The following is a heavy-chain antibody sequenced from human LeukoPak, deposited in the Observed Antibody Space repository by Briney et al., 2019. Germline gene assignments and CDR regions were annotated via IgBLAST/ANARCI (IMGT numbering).Heavy chain of an antibody. Sequence: ASVKVSCKASGYTFTGYYMHWVRQAPGQGLEWMGWINPNSGGTNYAQKFQGRVTMTRDTSISTAYMELSRPRSDDTAVYYCATRRDILTYFDYWGQGTLVTVSS. CDR1: GYTFTGYY. CDR3: ATRRDILTYFDY. V-gene: IGHV1-2*02. D-gene: IGHD3-9*01. CDR2: INPNSGGT. J-gene: IGHJ4*02.